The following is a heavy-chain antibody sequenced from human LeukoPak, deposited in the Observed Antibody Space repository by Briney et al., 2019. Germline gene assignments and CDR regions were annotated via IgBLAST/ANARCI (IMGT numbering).Heavy chain of an antibody. D-gene: IGHD3-22*01. CDR1: GFSFGSYG. CDR2: ISGYSGPA. J-gene: IGHJ4*02. CDR3: ARRSYYYDSSNYSPFDY. Sequence: GGSLRLSCAASGFSFGSYGLSWVRQAPGKGLQWISYISGYSGPAYYADSVEGRFTISRDNSKNTLYLQMNSLSVEDTAVYYCARRSYYYDSSNYSPFDYWGQGTLVTVSS. V-gene: IGHV3-48*01.